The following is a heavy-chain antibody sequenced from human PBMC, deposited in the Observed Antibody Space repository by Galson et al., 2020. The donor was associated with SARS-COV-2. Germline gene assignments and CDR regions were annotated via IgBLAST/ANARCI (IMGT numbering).Heavy chain of an antibody. D-gene: IGHD5-12*01. CDR2: IDWDDAK. CDR3: ARVYSGYVALDY. J-gene: IGHJ4*02. CDR1: GFSLSTSGMC. V-gene: IGHV2-70*11. Sequence: SGPTLVKPTQTLTLTCTFSGFSLSTSGMCVSWIRQPPGKALEWLARIDWDDAKYYSTSLKTRLTISKDTSQNQVVLTMTNMDPVDTATYYCARVYSGYVALDYWGQGTLVTGSS.